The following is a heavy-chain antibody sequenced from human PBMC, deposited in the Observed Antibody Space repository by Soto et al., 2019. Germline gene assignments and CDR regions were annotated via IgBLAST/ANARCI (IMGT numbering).Heavy chain of an antibody. CDR1: GFTLSTSGVG. CDR3: ALTFLPGWPSYYYYGMDV. D-gene: IGHD3-9*01. CDR2: IYWDDDK. Sequence: QITLKESGPTLVKPTQTLTLTCTFSGFTLSTSGVGVGWIRQPPGKALEWLALIYWDDDKRYSPSLKSRLTITKDTPKNPVVLTITNMDPVDTATYYCALTFLPGWPSYYYYGMDVWRQGTTVTVSS. J-gene: IGHJ6*02. V-gene: IGHV2-5*02.